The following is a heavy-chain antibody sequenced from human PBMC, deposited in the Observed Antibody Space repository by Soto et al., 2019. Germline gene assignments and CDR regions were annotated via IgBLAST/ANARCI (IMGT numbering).Heavy chain of an antibody. V-gene: IGHV4-34*01. J-gene: IGHJ6*02. D-gene: IGHD2-2*01. CDR1: GGSFSGYY. CDR3: ARGQVVPAAMPSYYYYYGMEV. CDR2: INHSGST. Sequence: SETLSLTCAVYGGSFSGYYWIWIRQPPGKGLEWIGEINHSGSTNYNPSLKSRVTISVDTSKNQFSLKLSSVTAADTAVYYCARGQVVPAAMPSYYYYYGMEVWGQGTTVTVSS.